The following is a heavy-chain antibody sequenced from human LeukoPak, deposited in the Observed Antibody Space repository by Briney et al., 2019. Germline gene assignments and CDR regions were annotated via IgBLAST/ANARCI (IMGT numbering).Heavy chain of an antibody. CDR1: GGTFSSYA. CDR2: IIPIFGTA. D-gene: IGHD3-10*01. Sequence: SVKVSCKASGGTFSSYAISWVRQAPGQGLEWMGGIIPIFGTANYAQKFQGRVTITADESTSTAYMELSSLRSEDTAVYYCARWAGPSYGSGSYYEAWFDPWSQGTLVTVSS. J-gene: IGHJ5*02. CDR3: ARWAGPSYGSGSYYEAWFDP. V-gene: IGHV1-69*01.